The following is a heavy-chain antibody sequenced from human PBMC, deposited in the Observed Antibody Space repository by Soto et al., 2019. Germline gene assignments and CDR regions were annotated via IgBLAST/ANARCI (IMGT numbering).Heavy chain of an antibody. CDR1: GFTFSSYA. V-gene: IGHV3-23*01. Sequence: GGSLRLSCAASGFTFSSYAMSWVRQAPGKGLEWVSAISGSGGSTYYADSVKGRFTISRDNSKNTLYLQMNSLRAEDTAVYYCAKDEEWELLGGYSDYWGQGTLVTVSS. D-gene: IGHD1-26*01. CDR2: ISGSGGST. J-gene: IGHJ4*02. CDR3: AKDEEWELLGGYSDY.